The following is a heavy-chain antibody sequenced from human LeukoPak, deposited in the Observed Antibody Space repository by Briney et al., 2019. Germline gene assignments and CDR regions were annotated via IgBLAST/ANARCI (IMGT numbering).Heavy chain of an antibody. Sequence: SETLSLACTVSGGSITNYYWTWIRQPPGKGLEWIGYIHYSGSTNYNPSLKSRVTISVDTSKNQFSLKLSSVTAADTAVYYCARASVTYYYYYYMDVWGKGTTVTVSS. V-gene: IGHV4-59*01. CDR1: GGSITNYY. J-gene: IGHJ6*03. CDR3: ARASVTYYYYYYMDV. CDR2: IHYSGST. D-gene: IGHD4-11*01.